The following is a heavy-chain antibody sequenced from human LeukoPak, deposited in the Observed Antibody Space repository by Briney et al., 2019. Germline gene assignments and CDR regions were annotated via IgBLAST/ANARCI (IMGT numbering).Heavy chain of an antibody. CDR1: GFTFSNYW. D-gene: IGHD3-16*02. CDR3: ARDYVWGSDRYTDY. V-gene: IGHV3-7*05. J-gene: IGHJ4*02. CDR2: IRQDGSEK. Sequence: PGGSLRLSCAASGFTFSNYWMTWVRQAPGRGLEWVANIRQDGSEKYYVDSVKGRFTISRDNAKNSLYLQMNSLGAEDTAVYYCARDYVWGSDRYTDYWGQGTLVTVSS.